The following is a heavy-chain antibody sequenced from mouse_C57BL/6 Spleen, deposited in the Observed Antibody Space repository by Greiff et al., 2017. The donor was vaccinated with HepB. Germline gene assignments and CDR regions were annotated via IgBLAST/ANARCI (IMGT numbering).Heavy chain of an antibody. Sequence: VQLQQPGAELVMPGASVKLSCKASGYTFTSYWMHWVKQRPGQGLEWIGEIDPSDSYTNYNQKFKGKSKLTVDKSSSTAYMQLSSLTSEDSAVYYCARSYGEGRRAWFAYWGQGTLVTVSA. CDR2: IDPSDSYT. J-gene: IGHJ3*01. V-gene: IGHV1-69*01. D-gene: IGHD1-1*01. CDR3: ARSYGEGRRAWFAY. CDR1: GYTFTSYW.